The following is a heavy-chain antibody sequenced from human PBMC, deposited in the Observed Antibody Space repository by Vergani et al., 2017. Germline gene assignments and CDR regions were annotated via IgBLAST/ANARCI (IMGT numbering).Heavy chain of an antibody. J-gene: IGHJ4*02. V-gene: IGHV1-46*01. CDR3: ATFGITMVRGVIISFDY. CDR2: INPSGGST. Sequence: QVQLVQSGAEVKKPGASVKVSCKASGYTFTSYYMHWVRQAPGQGLEWMGIINPSGGSTSYAQKFQGRVTMTRDTSTSTVYMELSSLRSEDTAVYYCATFGITMVRGVIISFDYWGQGTLVTVSS. CDR1: GYTFTSYY. D-gene: IGHD3-10*01.